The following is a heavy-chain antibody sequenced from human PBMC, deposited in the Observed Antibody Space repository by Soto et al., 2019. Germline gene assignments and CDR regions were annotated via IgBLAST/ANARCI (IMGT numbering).Heavy chain of an antibody. J-gene: IGHJ4*02. CDR3: ARVSRTYYFDY. CDR1: CYTFTSYG. Sequence: GASVKVSFKASCYTFTSYGISWVIQAPGQVLEWMGWISAYNGNTNYAQKLQGRVTMTTDTSTSTAYMELRSLRSDDTAVYYCARVSRTYYFDYWGQGTLVTVSS. CDR2: ISAYNGNT. V-gene: IGHV1-18*04. D-gene: IGHD6-13*01.